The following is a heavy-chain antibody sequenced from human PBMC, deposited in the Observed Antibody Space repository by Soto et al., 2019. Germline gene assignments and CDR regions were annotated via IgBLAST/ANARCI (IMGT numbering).Heavy chain of an antibody. Sequence: GGSLRLSCAASGFTFSSYAMNWVRQVPGKGLEWVSSISGSGGTTHYADSVEGRITISRDNSRNTVYLQMNSLRAEDTALYYCAKDLYDSSGYYQNYWGQGTLVTGSS. V-gene: IGHV3-23*01. D-gene: IGHD3-22*01. J-gene: IGHJ4*02. CDR1: GFTFSSYA. CDR3: AKDLYDSSGYYQNY. CDR2: ISGSGGTT.